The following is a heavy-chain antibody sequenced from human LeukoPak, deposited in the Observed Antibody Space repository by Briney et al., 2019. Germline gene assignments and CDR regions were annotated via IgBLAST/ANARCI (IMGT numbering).Heavy chain of an antibody. Sequence: SRGSLRLSCAASGFTVSSNYMSWVRQAPGKGLEWVSVIYSGGSTYYADSVKGRFTISRDNSKNTLYLQMNSLRAEDTAVYYCAREASRCSSTSCYSHYYYYYMDVWGKGTTVTVSS. CDR1: GFTVSSNY. J-gene: IGHJ6*03. CDR3: AREASRCSSTSCYSHYYYYYMDV. V-gene: IGHV3-66*02. D-gene: IGHD2-2*01. CDR2: IYSGGST.